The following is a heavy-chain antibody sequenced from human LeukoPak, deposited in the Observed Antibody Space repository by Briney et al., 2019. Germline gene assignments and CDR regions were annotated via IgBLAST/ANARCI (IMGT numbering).Heavy chain of an antibody. J-gene: IGHJ4*02. CDR3: ASTVLGELDY. D-gene: IGHD3-16*01. Sequence: SETLSLTCAVYGGSFSGYYWSWIRQPPGKGLEWIGEINHSGSTNYNPSLKSRVTISVDTSKNQFSLKLSSVTAADTAVYYCASTVLGELDYWGQGTLVTVSS. V-gene: IGHV4-34*01. CDR1: GGSFSGYY. CDR2: INHSGST.